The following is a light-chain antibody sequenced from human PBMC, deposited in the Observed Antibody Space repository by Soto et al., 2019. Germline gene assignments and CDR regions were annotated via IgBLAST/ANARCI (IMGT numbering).Light chain of an antibody. J-gene: IGKJ1*01. Sequence: DIQMTQSPSTLSASVGDRVTITCRASQSISDWLAWYQQKPGKAPKFLIYKASNLESGAPSRFSGSGSGTEFTLTISSLQPDDFATYYCQQYNSYPWTFGQGTKVEIK. CDR1: QSISDW. CDR3: QQYNSYPWT. V-gene: IGKV1-5*03. CDR2: KAS.